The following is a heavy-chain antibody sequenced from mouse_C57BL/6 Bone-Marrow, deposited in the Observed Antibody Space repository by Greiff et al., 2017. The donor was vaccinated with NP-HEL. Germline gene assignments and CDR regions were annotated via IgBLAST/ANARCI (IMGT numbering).Heavy chain of an antibody. CDR3: ARPLYYDYGEVYFDY. D-gene: IGHD2-4*01. CDR2: IYPRSGNT. J-gene: IGHJ2*01. Sequence: QVQLQQSGAELARPGASVKLSCKASGYTFTSYGISWVKQRTGQGLEWIGEIYPRSGNTYYNEKFKGKATLTADKSSSTASMELRSLTSEDSAVYFCARPLYYDYGEVYFDYWGQGTTLTVSS. CDR1: GYTFTSYG. V-gene: IGHV1-81*01.